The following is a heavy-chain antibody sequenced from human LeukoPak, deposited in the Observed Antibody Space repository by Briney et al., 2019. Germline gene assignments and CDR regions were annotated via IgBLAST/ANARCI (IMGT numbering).Heavy chain of an antibody. V-gene: IGHV3-30*18. CDR1: GFTFSSYN. J-gene: IGHJ4*02. D-gene: IGHD6-13*01. Sequence: GGSLRLSCAASGFTFSSYNMNWVRQAPGKGLEWVAVISYDGSNKYYADSVKGRFTISRDNSKKTVYLQMNSLRAEDAAVYYCAKGGGTGYSSSWYSNWGQGTLVTVSS. CDR3: AKGGGTGYSSSWYSN. CDR2: ISYDGSNK.